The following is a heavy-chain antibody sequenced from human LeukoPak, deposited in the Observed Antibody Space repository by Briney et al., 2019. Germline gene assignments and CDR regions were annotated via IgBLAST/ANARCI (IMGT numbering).Heavy chain of an antibody. CDR2: IHYSGST. CDR1: GGSITSSY. D-gene: IGHD6-19*01. J-gene: IGHJ5*02. Sequence: PSETLSLTCTVSGGSITSSYWSWIRQPPGKGLQWIGYIHYSGSTNYNPSLKSRVTISVDTSKNQFSLKLSSVTAADTAVYYCARDAHSSGSWFDPWGQGTLVTVSS. V-gene: IGHV4-59*12. CDR3: ARDAHSSGSWFDP.